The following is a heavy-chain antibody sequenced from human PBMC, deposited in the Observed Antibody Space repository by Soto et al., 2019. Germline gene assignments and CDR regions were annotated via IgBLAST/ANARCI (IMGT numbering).Heavy chain of an antibody. J-gene: IGHJ6*03. Sequence: GGSLRLSCAASGFTFSSYGMHWVRQAPGKGLEWVAVIWYDGSNKYYADSVKGRFTISRDNSKNTLYLQMNSLRAEDTAVYYCARDGLDIVVVPAGRGKDYYYYYMDVWGKGTTVTVSS. CDR1: GFTFSSYG. CDR3: ARDGLDIVVVPAGRGKDYYYYYMDV. CDR2: IWYDGSNK. V-gene: IGHV3-33*01. D-gene: IGHD2-2*03.